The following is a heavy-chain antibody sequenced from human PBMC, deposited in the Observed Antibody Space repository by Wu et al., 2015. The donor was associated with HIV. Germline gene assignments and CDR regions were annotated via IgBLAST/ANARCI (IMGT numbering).Heavy chain of an antibody. CDR3: ARWGYSSSWTGYYYYYGMDV. CDR2: IIPIFGTA. V-gene: IGHV1-69*13. D-gene: IGHD6-13*01. Sequence: QVQLVQSGAEVKKPGSSVKVSCKASGGTFSSYAISWVRQAPGQGLEWMGRIIPIFGTANYAQKFQGRVTITADESTSTAYMELSSLRSEDTAVYYCARWGYSSSWTGYYYYYGMDVWGQGDHGHRLL. CDR1: GGTFSSYA. J-gene: IGHJ6*02.